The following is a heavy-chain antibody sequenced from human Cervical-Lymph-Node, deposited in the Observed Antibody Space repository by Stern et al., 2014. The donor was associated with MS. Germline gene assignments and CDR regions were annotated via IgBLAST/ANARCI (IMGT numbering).Heavy chain of an antibody. D-gene: IGHD3-10*01. CDR3: TPGGY. J-gene: IGHJ4*02. CDR1: GFTFVDAW. Sequence: EVQLLESGGGLVKPVGALRLSCAASGFTFVDAWMNWVRLAPGKGLEWVGRITSKADGASIDYRASVKGRFTISRDDSKNMLYLQMNSLKPEDTGIYYCTPGGYWGQGTLVTVSS. CDR2: ITSKADGASI. V-gene: IGHV3-15*01.